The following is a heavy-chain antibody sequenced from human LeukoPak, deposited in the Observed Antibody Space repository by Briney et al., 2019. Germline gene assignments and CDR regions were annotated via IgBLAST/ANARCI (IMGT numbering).Heavy chain of an antibody. Sequence: GGSLRLSCAASGFTFSSYSMNWVRQAPGKGLELVSSISSSSSYIYYADSVKGRFTISRDNAKNSLYLQMNSLRAEDTAVYYCARDLRYSSSWYLSPFDYWGQGTLVTVSS. CDR3: ARDLRYSSSWYLSPFDY. J-gene: IGHJ4*02. V-gene: IGHV3-21*01. D-gene: IGHD6-13*01. CDR2: ISSSSSYI. CDR1: GFTFSSYS.